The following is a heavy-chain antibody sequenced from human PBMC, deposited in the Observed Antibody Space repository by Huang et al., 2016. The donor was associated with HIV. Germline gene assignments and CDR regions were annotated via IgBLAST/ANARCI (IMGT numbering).Heavy chain of an antibody. Sequence: QVQLQESGPGLVTPSETLSLTCTVSGGSISTHYWSWIRQPPGKGLAWIGTIDYSWSTNVSPSAKSRVTLLRDTSKNKFSLRVNSVTAADTAMYYCARDHHDFWRGYRRMYFFDHWGQGTLVTVSS. V-gene: IGHV4-59*11. CDR3: ARDHHDFWRGYRRMYFFDH. J-gene: IGHJ4*02. CDR1: GGSISTHY. D-gene: IGHD3-3*01. CDR2: IDYSWST.